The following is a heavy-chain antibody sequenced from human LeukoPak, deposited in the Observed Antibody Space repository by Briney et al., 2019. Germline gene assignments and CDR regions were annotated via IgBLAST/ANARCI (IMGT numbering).Heavy chain of an antibody. J-gene: IGHJ5*02. Sequence: ASVKVSCKAFGYTFTSNYMHWVRQAPGQGPEWMGVISPSGGSTTYAQKFQGRVTLTRDMSTSTDYLELSSLRSEDTAVYYCARDNSVRDEAWWFNPWAQGTLVTVSS. CDR3: ARDNSVRDEAWWFNP. CDR1: GYTFTSNY. CDR2: ISPSGGST. D-gene: IGHD5-24*01. V-gene: IGHV1-46*01.